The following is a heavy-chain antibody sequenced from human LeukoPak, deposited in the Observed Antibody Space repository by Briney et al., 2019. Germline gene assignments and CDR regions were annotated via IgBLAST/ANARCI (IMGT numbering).Heavy chain of an antibody. D-gene: IGHD5/OR15-5a*01. J-gene: IGHJ2*01. CDR2: MFYSGST. CDR1: GDSISSDY. CDR3: ARRGVSTISWYFDL. Sequence: PSETLSLTCTVSGDSISSDYWSWVRQPPGKGLEWIGYMFYSGSTNYNPSPKSPVTISVDTSKNQFSLKLSSVTAADTAVYYCARRGVSTISWYFDLWGRGTLVTVSS. V-gene: IGHV4-59*08.